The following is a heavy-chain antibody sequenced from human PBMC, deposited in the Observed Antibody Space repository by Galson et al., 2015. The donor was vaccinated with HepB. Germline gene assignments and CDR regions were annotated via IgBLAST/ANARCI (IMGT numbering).Heavy chain of an antibody. CDR3: ARHRGREGIQLWLASPPAKQPPPDLVVGDY. D-gene: IGHD5-18*01. CDR1: GYSFTSYW. V-gene: IGHV5-51*01. Sequence: QSGAEVKKPGESLKISCKGSGYSFTSYWTGWVRQMPGKGLEWMGIIYPGDSDTRYSPSFQGQVTISADKSISTAYLQWSSLKASDTAMYYCARHRGREGIQLWLASPPAKQPPPDLVVGDYWGQGTLVTVSS. J-gene: IGHJ4*02. CDR2: IYPGDSDT.